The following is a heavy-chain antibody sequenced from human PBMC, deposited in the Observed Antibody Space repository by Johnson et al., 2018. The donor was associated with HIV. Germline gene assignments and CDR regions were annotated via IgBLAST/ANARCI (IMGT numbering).Heavy chain of an antibody. V-gene: IGHV3-15*01. Sequence: EVQLVESGGGLVQPGGSLRLSCAASGFTFSSYAMSWVRQAPGKGLEWVGRIKSKTDGGTTDYAAPGKGRFTISRDDSKTTLDLQMNSLKTEDTAVYYCTTVGMLLSAFDVWCQGTMVTVSS. CDR2: IKSKTDGGTT. CDR3: TTVGMLLSAFDV. D-gene: IGHD2-15*01. CDR1: GFTFSSYA. J-gene: IGHJ3*01.